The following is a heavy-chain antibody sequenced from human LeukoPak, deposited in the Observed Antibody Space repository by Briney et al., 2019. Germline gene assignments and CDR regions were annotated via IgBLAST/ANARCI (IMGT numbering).Heavy chain of an antibody. CDR2: INAGNGNT. V-gene: IGHV1-3*01. CDR3: ARGVNWKGVDV. J-gene: IGHJ6*02. D-gene: IGHD1-1*01. CDR1: GYTFSSYA. Sequence: RGASVKVSCKASGYTFSSYAMNWVRQAPGQRLAWMGWINAGNGNTKYSQKFQGRVTITRDTSASTAYMELSSLRSEDTAVYYCARGVNWKGVDVWGQGTTVTVSS.